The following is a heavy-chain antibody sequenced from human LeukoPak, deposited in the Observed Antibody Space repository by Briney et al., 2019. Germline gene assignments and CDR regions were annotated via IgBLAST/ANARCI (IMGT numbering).Heavy chain of an antibody. CDR1: GFTFSSYG. CDR2: IRYDGSNK. Sequence: GGSLRLSCAASGFTFSSYGMHWVRQAPGKGLEWVAFIRYDGSNKYYADSVKGRFAISRDNSKNTLYLQMNSLRAEDTAVYYCAREGAGIVATAFDYWGQGTLVTVSS. D-gene: IGHD5-12*01. J-gene: IGHJ4*02. CDR3: AREGAGIVATAFDY. V-gene: IGHV3-30*02.